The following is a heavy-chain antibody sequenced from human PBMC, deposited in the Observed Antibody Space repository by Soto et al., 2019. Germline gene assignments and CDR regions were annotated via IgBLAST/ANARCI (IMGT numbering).Heavy chain of an antibody. CDR1: GGSISSGGYS. J-gene: IGHJ6*02. CDR2: IYHSGST. V-gene: IGHV4-30-2*01. Sequence: SETLSLTCAVSGGSISSGGYSWSWIRQPPGKGLEWIGYIYHSGSTYYNPSLKSRVTISVDRSKNQFSLKLSSVTAADTAVYYCARKGDGPYYYGMDVWGQRTTVTVSS. D-gene: IGHD3-16*01. CDR3: ARKGDGPYYYGMDV.